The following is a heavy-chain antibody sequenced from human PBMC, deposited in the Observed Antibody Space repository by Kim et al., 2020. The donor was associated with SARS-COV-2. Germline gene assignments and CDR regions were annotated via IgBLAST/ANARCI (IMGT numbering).Heavy chain of an antibody. CDR1: GFAFSGFW. Sequence: GGSLRLSCAASGFAFSGFWTHWVRQAPGTWLEWVSGIKTDGSITRYADFVRGRFTISRDNANNTLYLQMESLRREDPSVYYCVRDVTWSVDYWGEGTLV. CDR3: VRDVTWSVDY. D-gene: IGHD2-8*01. CDR2: IKTDGSIT. J-gene: IGHJ4*02. V-gene: IGHV3-74*01.